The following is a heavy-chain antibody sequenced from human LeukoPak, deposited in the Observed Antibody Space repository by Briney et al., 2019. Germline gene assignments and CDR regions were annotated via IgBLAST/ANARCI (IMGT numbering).Heavy chain of an antibody. Sequence: KPSETLSLTCAVYGGSFSGYYWSWIRQPPGKGLEWIGEINHSGSTNYNPSLKSRVTISVDTSKNQFSLKLSSVTAADTAVYYCARGQGGGGYYPHANFDPWGQGTLVTVSS. D-gene: IGHD3-22*01. V-gene: IGHV4-34*01. CDR3: ARGQGGGGYYPHANFDP. J-gene: IGHJ5*02. CDR1: GGSFSGYY. CDR2: INHSGST.